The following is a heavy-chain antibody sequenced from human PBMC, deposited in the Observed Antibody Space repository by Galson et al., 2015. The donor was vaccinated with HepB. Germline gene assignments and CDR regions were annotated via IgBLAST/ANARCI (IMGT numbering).Heavy chain of an antibody. CDR2: ISYDGSNK. V-gene: IGHV3-30*04. D-gene: IGHD4-17*01. Sequence: SLRLSCAASGFTFSSYAMHWVRQAPGKGLEWVAVISYDGSNKHYADSVKGRFTISRDNSKNTLYLQMNSLRAEDTAVYYCARAPGDYGDYVLDYWGQGTLVTVSS. CDR3: ARAPGDYGDYVLDY. J-gene: IGHJ4*02. CDR1: GFTFSSYA.